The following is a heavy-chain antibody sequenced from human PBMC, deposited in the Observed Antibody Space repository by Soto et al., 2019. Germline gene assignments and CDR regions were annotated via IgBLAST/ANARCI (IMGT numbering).Heavy chain of an antibody. CDR3: ARVAFGPIDY. CDR1: NYSISSGYY. J-gene: IGHJ4*02. D-gene: IGHD3-16*01. V-gene: IGHV4-38-2*02. Sequence: LSLTCTVSNYSISSGYYWGWIRQSPGEGLEWIVSMYHSGTTYYNPSLKSRVTISIDTSKNQFSLKLTSVTSADTAVYFCARVAFGPIDYWGQGTLVTVSS. CDR2: MYHSGTT.